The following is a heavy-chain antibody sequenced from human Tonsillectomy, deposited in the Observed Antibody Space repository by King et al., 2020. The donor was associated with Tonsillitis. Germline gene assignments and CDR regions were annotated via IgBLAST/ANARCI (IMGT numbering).Heavy chain of an antibody. Sequence: VQLVESGGGLVQPGGSLRLSCAASGFTFSSYWMSCVRQAPGKGLEWVANINQDGSEKYYVDSVKGRFTISRDSAKNSLYLQMNSLRAEDTAVYYCAKSMGVRGVIDAFDIWGQGTMVTVSS. CDR1: GFTFSSYW. CDR3: AKSMGVRGVIDAFDI. D-gene: IGHD3-10*01. J-gene: IGHJ3*02. V-gene: IGHV3-7*03. CDR2: INQDGSEK.